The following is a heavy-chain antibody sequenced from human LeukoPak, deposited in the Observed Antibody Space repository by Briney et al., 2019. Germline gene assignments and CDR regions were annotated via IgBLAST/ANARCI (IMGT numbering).Heavy chain of an antibody. CDR1: GYTFTSYY. Sequence: ASVKVSCKASGYTFTSYYMHWVRQAPGQGLERMGIINPSGGSTSYAQKFQGRVTMTRDTSTSTVYMELSSLRSEDTAVYYCARDVDCSGGSCYFAFDIWGQGTMVTVSS. D-gene: IGHD2-15*01. J-gene: IGHJ3*02. V-gene: IGHV1-46*01. CDR3: ARDVDCSGGSCYFAFDI. CDR2: INPSGGST.